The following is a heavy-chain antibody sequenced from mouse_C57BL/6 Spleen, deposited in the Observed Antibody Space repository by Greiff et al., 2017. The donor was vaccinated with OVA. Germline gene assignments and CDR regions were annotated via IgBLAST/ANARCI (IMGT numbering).Heavy chain of an antibody. J-gene: IGHJ4*01. V-gene: IGHV1-15*01. CDR1: GYTFTDYE. Sequence: QVQLQQSGAELVRPGASVTLSCKASGYTFTDYEMHWVKQTPVHGLEWIGAIDPETGGTAYNQKFKGKAILTADKSSSTAYMELRSLTSEDSAVYYCTRSYGNYFYAMDYWGQGTSVTVSS. D-gene: IGHD2-1*01. CDR2: IDPETGGT. CDR3: TRSYGNYFYAMDY.